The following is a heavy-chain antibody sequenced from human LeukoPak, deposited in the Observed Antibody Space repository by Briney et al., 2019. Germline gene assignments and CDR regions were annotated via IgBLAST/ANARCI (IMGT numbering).Heavy chain of an antibody. V-gene: IGHV4-38-2*02. Sequence: SETLSLTCTVSGYSISSGYNWGWIRQPPGKGLEWIGSIYYSGSTYYNPSLKSRVTISVDTSKNQFSLKLSSVTAADTALYYCARGVTNYNWFDPWGQGTLVTVSS. CDR3: ARGVTNYNWFDP. D-gene: IGHD1-7*01. CDR1: GYSISSGYN. J-gene: IGHJ5*02. CDR2: IYYSGST.